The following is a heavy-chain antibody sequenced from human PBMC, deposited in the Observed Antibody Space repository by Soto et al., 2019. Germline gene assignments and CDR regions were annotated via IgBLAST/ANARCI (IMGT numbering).Heavy chain of an antibody. D-gene: IGHD4-17*01. CDR1: GYTFTGYY. Sequence: ASVKVSCKASGYTFTGYYMHWVRQAPGQGLEWMGIINPSGGSTSYAQKFQGRVTMTRDTSTSTVYMELSSLRSEDTAVYYCARDLDYGDYINYGMDVWGQGTTVTVSS. V-gene: IGHV1-46*01. CDR2: INPSGGST. J-gene: IGHJ6*02. CDR3: ARDLDYGDYINYGMDV.